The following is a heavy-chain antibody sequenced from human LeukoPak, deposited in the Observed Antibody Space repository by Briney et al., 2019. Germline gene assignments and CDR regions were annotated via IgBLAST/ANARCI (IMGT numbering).Heavy chain of an antibody. J-gene: IGHJ5*02. Sequence: SETLSLTCTVSGGSISDYYWSWIRQPPGKGLEWIGYVYYSGSTNYNPSLKSRVTISVDTSKNQFSLKLSSVTAADTAVYYCARWVAAPGKNWFDPWGQGTLVTVSS. CDR3: ARWVAAPGKNWFDP. CDR1: GGSISDYY. CDR2: VYYSGST. D-gene: IGHD6-13*01. V-gene: IGHV4-59*12.